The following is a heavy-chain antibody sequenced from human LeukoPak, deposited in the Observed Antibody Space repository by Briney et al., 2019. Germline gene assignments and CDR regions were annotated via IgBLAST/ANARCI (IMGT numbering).Heavy chain of an antibody. CDR1: RFTFSSYA. V-gene: IGHV3-30*04. CDR2: ISYDGSNK. J-gene: IGHJ4*02. CDR3: AKVLRGRYHFDY. Sequence: GGSLRLSCAASRFTFSSYAMHWVRQAPGKGLEGVAVISYDGSNKYYADSVKGRFTVSRDNSKNTLYLQMNSLRAEDTAVYYCAKVLRGRYHFDYWGQGTLVTVSS. D-gene: IGHD3-16*02.